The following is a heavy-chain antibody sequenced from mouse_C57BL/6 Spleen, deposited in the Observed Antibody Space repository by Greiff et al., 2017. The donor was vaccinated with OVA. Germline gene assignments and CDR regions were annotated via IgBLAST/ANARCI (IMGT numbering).Heavy chain of an antibody. J-gene: IGHJ4*01. D-gene: IGHD1-1*01. CDR1: GYTFTSYW. Sequence: EVQLQQSGTVLARPGASVKMSCKTSGYTFTSYWMHWVKQRPGQGLEWIGAIYPGNSDTSYNQKFKGKAKLTAVTSASTAYMELSSLTNEDSAVYYCTRGDGSRDYAMDYWGQGTSVTVSS. CDR3: TRGDGSRDYAMDY. CDR2: IYPGNSDT. V-gene: IGHV1-5*01.